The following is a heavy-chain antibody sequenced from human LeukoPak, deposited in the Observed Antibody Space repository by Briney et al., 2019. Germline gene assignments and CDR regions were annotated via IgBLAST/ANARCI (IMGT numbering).Heavy chain of an antibody. D-gene: IGHD5-24*01. CDR1: GFTFDSYG. J-gene: IGHJ4*02. CDR2: ISHDGSTI. CDR3: ARAQDGGFDY. Sequence: PGGSLRLSCAVSGFTFDSYGMHWVRQAPGKGLEWVAVISHDGSTIYYADSVKGRFTISRDNAKNSLYLQRNSLRAEDTAVYYCARAQDGGFDYWGQGTLVTVSS. V-gene: IGHV3-30*03.